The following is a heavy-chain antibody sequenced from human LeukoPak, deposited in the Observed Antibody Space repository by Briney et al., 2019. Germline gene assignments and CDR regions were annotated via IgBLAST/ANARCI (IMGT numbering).Heavy chain of an antibody. D-gene: IGHD6-19*01. Sequence: PGGSLRLSCAASGFTFSSYAMSWVRQAPGKGLEWVSYISSSTTTIHYADSVKGRFTISRDNANNSLYLQMNSLRAEDTAVYYCARDYSSGLDYWGQGTLVTVSS. CDR1: GFTFSSYA. CDR2: ISSSTTTI. CDR3: ARDYSSGLDY. J-gene: IGHJ4*02. V-gene: IGHV3-48*04.